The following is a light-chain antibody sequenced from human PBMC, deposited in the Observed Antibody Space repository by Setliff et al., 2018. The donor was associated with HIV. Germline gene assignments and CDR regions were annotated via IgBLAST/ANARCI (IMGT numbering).Light chain of an antibody. CDR2: EVN. V-gene: IGLV2-14*01. CDR3: SSYTDYNTDV. J-gene: IGLJ1*01. CDR1: SSDIGGYNY. Sequence: QSVLTQPASVSGSPGQSITISCTGTSSDIGGYNYVSWYQQHPGKVPKLMIYEVNNRPSGVSNRFSGSKSGNTASLTISGLQAEDEADYYCSSYTDYNTDVFGTGTKVTVL.